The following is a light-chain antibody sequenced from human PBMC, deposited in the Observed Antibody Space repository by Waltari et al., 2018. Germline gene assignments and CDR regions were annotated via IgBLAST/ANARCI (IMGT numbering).Light chain of an antibody. CDR3: QQYGSSPT. V-gene: IGKV3-20*01. J-gene: IGKJ2*01. CDR1: QSVSDTY. CDR2: AAS. Sequence: EIVLTQSPGTLSLSPGVRATLSCRASQSVSDTYLAWYQQKPGQGPRLLSYAASSRATGVPDRFSGSVSGTDFTLTISRLEPEDFAVYYCQQYGSSPTFGQGTKLEIK.